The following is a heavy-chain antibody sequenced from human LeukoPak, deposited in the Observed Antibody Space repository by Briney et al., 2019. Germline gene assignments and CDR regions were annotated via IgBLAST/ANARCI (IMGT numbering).Heavy chain of an antibody. CDR3: ARVPYSSSEPSVY. V-gene: IGHV4-34*01. CDR1: GGSFSGYC. J-gene: IGHJ4*02. Sequence: PSETLSLTCAVYGGSFSGYCWSWIRQPPGKGLEWIGEINNSGSTNYNPSLKSRVTISVDTSKNQFSLKLSSVTAADRAVYYCARVPYSSSEPSVYWGQGTLVTVSS. D-gene: IGHD6-13*01. CDR2: INNSGST.